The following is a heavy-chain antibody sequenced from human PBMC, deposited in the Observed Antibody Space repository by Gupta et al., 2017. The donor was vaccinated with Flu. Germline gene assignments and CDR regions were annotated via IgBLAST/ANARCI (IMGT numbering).Heavy chain of an antibody. V-gene: IGHV2-26*01. CDR1: GFSLSNARMG. Sequence: QVTLKASGPVLVKPTETLTLTCTVSGFSLSNARMGVRWIRQPPRKALEWLAHIFSNDEKSYSTSLKSRLTISKYTSKSQVVLTMTNMDPVDTATYYCARNSNRDYDSSGYYVPFDYWGQGTLVTVSS. J-gene: IGHJ4*02. CDR3: ARNSNRDYDSSGYYVPFDY. CDR2: IFSNDEK. D-gene: IGHD3-22*01.